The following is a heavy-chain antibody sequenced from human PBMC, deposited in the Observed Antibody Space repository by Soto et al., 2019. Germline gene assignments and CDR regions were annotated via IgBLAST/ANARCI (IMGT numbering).Heavy chain of an antibody. CDR3: AGFSTGTYLFDF. D-gene: IGHD1-26*01. CDR1: AGSISSYY. J-gene: IGHJ4*02. CDR2: IYGTGTT. V-gene: IGHV4-59*01. Sequence: PSETLSLTCTVCAGSISSYYWSWIRQPPGKGLEWIGYIYGTGTTNYNPSLGGRVTISMDTSKNHFSLTLNSVSAADTAVYYCAGFSTGTYLFDFWGQGALVTVSS.